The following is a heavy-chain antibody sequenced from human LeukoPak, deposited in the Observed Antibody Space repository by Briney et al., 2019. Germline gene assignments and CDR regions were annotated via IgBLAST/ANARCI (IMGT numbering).Heavy chain of an antibody. CDR2: ISSSGSTI. J-gene: IGHJ4*02. V-gene: IGHV3-48*03. D-gene: IGHD5-18*01. Sequence: PGGSLRLSCAASGFTFSSYEMNWVRQAPGKGLEWVSYISSSGSTIYYADSVKGRFTISRDNAKNSLYLQMNSLRAEDTAVYYCAKGRYSYGPIDYWGQGTLVTVSS. CDR3: AKGRYSYGPIDY. CDR1: GFTFSSYE.